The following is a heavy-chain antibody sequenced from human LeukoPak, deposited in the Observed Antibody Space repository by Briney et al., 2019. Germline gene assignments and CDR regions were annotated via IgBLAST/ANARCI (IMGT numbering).Heavy chain of an antibody. J-gene: IGHJ4*02. CDR3: ARFWGSYPPDY. Sequence: GVSLRLSCAASGFSVTSYAMTWVRQAPGKGLEWVSAASEYGGTTYYADSVKGRFAISRDNTKNTLYLQMNSLRAEDTAVYYCARFWGSYPPDYWGQGTLVTVSS. D-gene: IGHD3-16*01. V-gene: IGHV3-23*01. CDR2: ASEYGGTT. CDR1: GFSVTSYA.